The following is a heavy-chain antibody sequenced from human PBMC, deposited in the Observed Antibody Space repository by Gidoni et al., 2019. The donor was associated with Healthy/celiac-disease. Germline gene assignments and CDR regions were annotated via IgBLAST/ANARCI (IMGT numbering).Heavy chain of an antibody. J-gene: IGHJ2*01. CDR1: GYSFTSYW. Sequence: EVQLVQSGAEAKQPGESLTISCKGSGYSFTSYWIGWVRQMPGKGLVWMGCIYPGESDTRYSPSFQGEVTISADKSISTAYLQWSSLKASDTAMYYWARDKRGQQLAPYWYFDLWGRGTLVTVSS. CDR2: IYPGESDT. V-gene: IGHV5-51*03. D-gene: IGHD6-13*01. CDR3: ARDKRGQQLAPYWYFDL.